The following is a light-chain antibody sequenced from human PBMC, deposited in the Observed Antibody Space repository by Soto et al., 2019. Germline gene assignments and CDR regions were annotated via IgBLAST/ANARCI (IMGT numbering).Light chain of an antibody. CDR3: HVWDSSSEHV. Sequence: SYARTQPPSVSVAPGQTARITCGGNNIGSKSVHWYQQKPGQAPVLVVDDDSDRPSGIPERFSGSNSGDTATLTISRVEAGDEADYFCHVWDSSSEHVFGTGTKVTVL. V-gene: IGLV3-21*02. J-gene: IGLJ1*01. CDR2: DDS. CDR1: NIGSKS.